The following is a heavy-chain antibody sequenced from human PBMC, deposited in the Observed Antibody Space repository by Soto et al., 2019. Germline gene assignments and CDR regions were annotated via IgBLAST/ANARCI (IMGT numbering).Heavy chain of an antibody. CDR2: INWNSGSI. D-gene: IGHD2-2*01. CDR1: GFTFSTYA. CDR3: AKGPRSAYQVLYYFDY. V-gene: IGHV3-9*01. Sequence: SLRLSCATSGFTFSTYAMHWVRQAPGKGLEWVSGINWNSGSIDYADSVKDRFTVSRDNAKNSLYLQINTLTTEDTTLYYCAKGPRSAYQVLYYFDYWGQGTRVTVSS. J-gene: IGHJ4*02.